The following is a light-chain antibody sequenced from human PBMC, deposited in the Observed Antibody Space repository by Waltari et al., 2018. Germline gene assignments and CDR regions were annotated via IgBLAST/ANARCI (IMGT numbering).Light chain of an antibody. CDR2: GAS. CDR1: QSLTKRY. J-gene: IGKJ2*01. CDR3: QQYGSSVLYT. Sequence: EVVLTQSPDTLSLSPGERATLSCRASQSLTKRYLAWYQQKPGRAPRLLIYGASSRAAGIPDRFSGSGSETDFTLTISRLEPEDFAVYYCQQYGSSVLYTFGQGTKLEIK. V-gene: IGKV3-20*01.